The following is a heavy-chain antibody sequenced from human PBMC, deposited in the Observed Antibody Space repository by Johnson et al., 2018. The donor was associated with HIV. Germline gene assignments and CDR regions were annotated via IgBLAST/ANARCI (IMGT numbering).Heavy chain of an antibody. D-gene: IGHD1-20*01. CDR1: QFTFSSYY. CDR2: NPNGGST. J-gene: IGHJ3*02. Sequence: QLVESGGGLAKPAWSPRLSCAASQFTFSSYYMNCVRQAPGNGLELVGQVNPNGGSTYLIDSVKGRFSISRDNSRNTLYLQMNSLRAEDTAVYYCARDRGGITGTQSAFDIWGQGTMVTVSS. V-gene: IGHV3-25*04. CDR3: ARDRGGITGTQSAFDI.